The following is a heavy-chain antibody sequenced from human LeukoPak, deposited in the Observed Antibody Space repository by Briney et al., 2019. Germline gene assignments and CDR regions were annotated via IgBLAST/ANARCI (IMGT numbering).Heavy chain of an antibody. CDR1: GGSISSSSYY. V-gene: IGHV4-39*07. CDR2: IYYSGSA. J-gene: IGHJ5*02. Sequence: SETLSLTCTVSGGSISSSSYYWGWIRQPPGKGLEWIGSIYYSGSAYYNPSLKSRVTISVGTSKNQFSLKLSSVTAADTAVYYCARARREMAKQRWFDPWGQGTLVTVSS. CDR3: ARARREMAKQRWFDP. D-gene: IGHD5-24*01.